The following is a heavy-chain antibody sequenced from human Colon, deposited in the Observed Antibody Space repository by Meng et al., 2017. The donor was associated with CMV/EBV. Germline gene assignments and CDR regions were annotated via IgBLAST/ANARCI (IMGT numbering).Heavy chain of an antibody. CDR3: AREHYSNYDY. J-gene: IGHJ4*02. CDR2: ISGSGVTT. Sequence: GESLKISCAASGFTFSSYAMSWVRQAPGKGLEWVSAISGSGVTTDYADSVKGRFIISRDNSKNTLYLQMNSLRAEDTAVYYCAREHYSNYDYWGQGTLVTVSS. CDR1: GFTFSSYA. V-gene: IGHV3-23*01. D-gene: IGHD4-11*01.